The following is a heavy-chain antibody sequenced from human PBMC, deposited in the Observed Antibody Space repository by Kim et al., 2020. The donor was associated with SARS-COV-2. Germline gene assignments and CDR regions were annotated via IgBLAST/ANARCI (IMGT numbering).Heavy chain of an antibody. CDR1: GGSISSSSYY. J-gene: IGHJ4*02. Sequence: SETLSLTCTVSGGSISSSSYYWGWIRQPPGKGLEWIGSIYYSGSTYYNPSLKSRVTISVDTSKNQFSLKLSSVTAADTAVYYCVSPVRGLDPFDYWGQGTLVTVSS. D-gene: IGHD3-10*01. CDR3: VSPVRGLDPFDY. V-gene: IGHV4-39*01. CDR2: IYYSGST.